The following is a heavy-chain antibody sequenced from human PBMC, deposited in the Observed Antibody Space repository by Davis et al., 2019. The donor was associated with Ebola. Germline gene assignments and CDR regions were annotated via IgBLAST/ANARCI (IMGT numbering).Heavy chain of an antibody. CDR1: GYSFTGYY. J-gene: IGHJ4*02. V-gene: IGHV1-2*06. CDR2: FNPYSGGT. Sequence: ASVKVSCKASGYSFTGYYIHWVRQAPGQGLEWMGRFNPYSGGTSYAQKFQGRVTMTRDTSISTAYMELSRLRSDDTAVFYCARLSFGEVGFDYWGQGTLVTVSS. D-gene: IGHD3-10*01. CDR3: ARLSFGEVGFDY.